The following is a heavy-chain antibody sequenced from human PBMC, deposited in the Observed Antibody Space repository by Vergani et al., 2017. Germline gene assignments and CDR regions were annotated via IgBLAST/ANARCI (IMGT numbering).Heavy chain of an antibody. V-gene: IGHV3-21*01. CDR3: ARDSRGDAFEI. Sequence: EVQLVESGGGLVKPGGSLRLSCAASGFTFSSYSMNWVRQAPGKGLEWVSSISSSSSYIYYADSVKGRFTISRDNAKNSLYLQMNGLRAEDTAVYYCARDSRGDAFEIWGQGTMVTVSS. CDR1: GFTFSSYS. J-gene: IGHJ3*02. D-gene: IGHD2-2*01. CDR2: ISSSSSYI.